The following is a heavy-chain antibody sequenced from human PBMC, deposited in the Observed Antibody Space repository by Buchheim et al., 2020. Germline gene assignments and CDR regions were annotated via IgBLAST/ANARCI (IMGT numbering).Heavy chain of an antibody. Sequence: QVQLQESGPGLVKPSETLSLTCTVSGGSISGYYWSWLRQPPGKGLEWIAFIYYSGRTYYNPSLKSRVTISVDTSNNQFSLKLSSVTAADTAVYYCAREGQQLATGYFDYWGQGTL. CDR3: AREGQQLATGYFDY. V-gene: IGHV4-59*01. D-gene: IGHD6-13*01. CDR2: IYYSGRT. J-gene: IGHJ4*02. CDR1: GGSISGYY.